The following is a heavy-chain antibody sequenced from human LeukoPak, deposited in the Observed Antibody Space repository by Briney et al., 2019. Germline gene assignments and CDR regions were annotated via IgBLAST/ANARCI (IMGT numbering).Heavy chain of an antibody. D-gene: IGHD5-24*01. Sequence: GGSLRLSCAASGFTFSSYWMHWVRQAPGKGLVWVSRINSDGSSTSYADSVKGRFTISRDNAKNTLYLQMNSLRAEDTALYYCAKDMRRWLQLVQGEFDYWGQGTLVTVSS. J-gene: IGHJ4*02. CDR2: INSDGSST. V-gene: IGHV3-74*01. CDR1: GFTFSSYW. CDR3: AKDMRRWLQLVQGEFDY.